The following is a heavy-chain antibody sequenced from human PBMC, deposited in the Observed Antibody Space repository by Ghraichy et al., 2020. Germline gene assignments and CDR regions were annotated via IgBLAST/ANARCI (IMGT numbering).Heavy chain of an antibody. CDR2: LSWDGQRT. CDR1: GFSFDDYA. V-gene: IGHV3-43D*03. Sequence: LSLTCAVSGFSFDDYAMHWVRQPPGKGLEWVSLLSWDGQRTYYADSVKGRFTISRDNSKNSLYLQMTSLRTEDTALYFCVKDTEGGSGSYYLDYWGQGTPVTVSS. D-gene: IGHD3-10*01. CDR3: VKDTEGGSGSYYLDY. J-gene: IGHJ4*02.